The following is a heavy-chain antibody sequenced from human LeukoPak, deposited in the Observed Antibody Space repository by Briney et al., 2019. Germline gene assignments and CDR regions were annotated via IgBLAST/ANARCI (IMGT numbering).Heavy chain of an antibody. CDR1: GGSVSSGSYY. V-gene: IGHV4-61*01. D-gene: IGHD7-27*01. J-gene: IGHJ4*02. CDR3: ARDSHSGADDY. Sequence: PSETLSLTCTVSGGSVSSGSYYWSWIRQPPGKGLEWIGYIYYSGSTNYNPSLKSRVTISVDTSKNQFSLKLSSVTAADTAVYYCARDSHSGADDYWGQGTLVTVSS. CDR2: IYYSGST.